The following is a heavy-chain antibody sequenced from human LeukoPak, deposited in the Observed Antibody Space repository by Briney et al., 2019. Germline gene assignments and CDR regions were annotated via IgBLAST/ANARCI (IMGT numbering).Heavy chain of an antibody. CDR2: ISAYNGNT. J-gene: IGHJ4*02. CDR3: ARDYDILTGYYTPSYFDY. D-gene: IGHD3-9*01. Sequence: VASVKVSCKASGYTFTSYGIRWVRQAPGQGLAWMGWISAYNGNTNYAQKLQGRVTMTTDTSTSTAYMELRSLRSDDTAVYYCARDYDILTGYYTPSYFDYWGQGTLVTVSS. V-gene: IGHV1-18*01. CDR1: GYTFTSYG.